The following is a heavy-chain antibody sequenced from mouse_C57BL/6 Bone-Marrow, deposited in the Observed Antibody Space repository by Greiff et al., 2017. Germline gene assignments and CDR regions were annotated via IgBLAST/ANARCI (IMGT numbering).Heavy chain of an antibody. CDR3: ARGGYDAGAWFAY. CDR1: GYTFTDYY. J-gene: IGHJ3*01. V-gene: IGHV1-19*01. Sequence: VQLKQSGPVLVKPGASVKMSCKASGYTFTDYYMNWVKQSHGQSLEWIGVINPYNGGTSYNQKFKGKATLTVDKSSSTAYMELNSLTSEDSAVYYCARGGYDAGAWFAYWGQGTLVTVSA. CDR2: INPYNGGT. D-gene: IGHD2-2*01.